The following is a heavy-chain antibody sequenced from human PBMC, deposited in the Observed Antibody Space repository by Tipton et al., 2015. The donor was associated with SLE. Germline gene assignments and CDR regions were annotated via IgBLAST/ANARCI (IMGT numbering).Heavy chain of an antibody. CDR3: ARGLLSSSSAGYYFDY. J-gene: IGHJ4*02. D-gene: IGHD6-6*01. CDR1: GGSFSGYY. Sequence: GLVKPSETLSLTCAVYGGSFSGYYWSWIRQPPGKGLEWIGEINQSGSTNYNPSLKSRVTISVDTSKNQFSLKLSSVTAADTAVYYCARGLLSSSSAGYYFDYWGQGTLVTVSS. V-gene: IGHV4-34*01. CDR2: INQSGST.